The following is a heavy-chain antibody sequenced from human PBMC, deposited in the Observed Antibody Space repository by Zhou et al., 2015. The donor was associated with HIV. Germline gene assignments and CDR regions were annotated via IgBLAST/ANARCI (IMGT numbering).Heavy chain of an antibody. D-gene: IGHD6-13*01. CDR2: MSFDGANK. Sequence: QVRLVQSGGGVVQAGRSLRLSCVGSGFTFSSYCMHWVRQAPGRGLEWVAMMSFDGANKYYADSVKGRFTISRDNSKNTLYLQMNSLRTEDTAVCYCARDGTGYSSSWFSEYFHTGARAPWSPSPQ. J-gene: IGHJ1*01. V-gene: IGHV3-30-3*01. CDR1: GFTFSSYC. CDR3: ARDGTGYSSSWFSEYFHT.